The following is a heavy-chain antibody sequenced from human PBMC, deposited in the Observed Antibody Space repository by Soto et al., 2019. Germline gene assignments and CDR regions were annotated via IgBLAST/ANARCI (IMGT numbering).Heavy chain of an antibody. CDR1: GGTFSRYS. CDR3: AREDRARETGLVPTAIDGMDV. Sequence: QVQLVQSGAAVKKPGSSVKVSCKASGGTFSRYSITWVRQAPGHGLEWIGRIIPIFGIASYAQKFQGRVTITADESTSTAYTELSSLRSDDTAVYYCAREDRARETGLVPTAIDGMDVWGQGTTVTVSS. CDR2: IIPIFGIA. V-gene: IGHV1-69*08. J-gene: IGHJ6*02. D-gene: IGHD2-2*01.